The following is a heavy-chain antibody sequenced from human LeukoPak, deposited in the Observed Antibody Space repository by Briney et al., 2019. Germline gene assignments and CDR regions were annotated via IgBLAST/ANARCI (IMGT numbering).Heavy chain of an antibody. CDR1: GGSISSSSYY. V-gene: IGHV4-39*07. J-gene: IGHJ5*02. D-gene: IGHD6-19*01. CDR3: ARLYAFQYSSGWPNVGPWFDP. CDR2: INHSGST. Sequence: SETLSLTCTVSGGSISSSSYYWSWIRQPPGKGLEWIGEINHSGSTNYNPSLKSRVTISVDTSKNQFSLRLSSVTAADTAVYYCARLYAFQYSSGWPNVGPWFDPWGQGTLVTVSS.